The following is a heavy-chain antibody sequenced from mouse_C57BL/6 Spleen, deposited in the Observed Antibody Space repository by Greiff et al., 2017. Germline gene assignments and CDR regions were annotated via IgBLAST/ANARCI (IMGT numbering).Heavy chain of an antibody. V-gene: IGHV3-6*01. CDR1: GYSITSGYY. J-gene: IGHJ2*01. CDR3: ARDPGSRSYFDY. Sequence: VQLQESGPGLVKPSQSLSLTCSVTGYSITSGYYWNWIRQFPGNKLEWMGYISYDGSNNYNPSLKNRISITRDTTKNQFFLKLNSVTTEDTATYYCARDPGSRSYFDYWGQGTTLTVSS. CDR2: ISYDGSN.